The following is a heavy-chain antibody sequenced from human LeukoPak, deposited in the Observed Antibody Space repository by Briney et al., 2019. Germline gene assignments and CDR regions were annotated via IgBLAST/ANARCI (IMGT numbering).Heavy chain of an antibody. D-gene: IGHD6-19*01. CDR2: LSVSSGHT. Sequence: ASVKVSCKASRYSFGGFGITGVRHAPGQGREWRGWLSVSSGHTYYAQKVQRRVTMTTETSTSTAYIELRSLRSDDSAVYYCARRFETTPVTGNYYAMDVWGQGTTVTVSS. J-gene: IGHJ6*02. V-gene: IGHV1-18*01. CDR3: ARRFETTPVTGNYYAMDV. CDR1: RYSFGGFG.